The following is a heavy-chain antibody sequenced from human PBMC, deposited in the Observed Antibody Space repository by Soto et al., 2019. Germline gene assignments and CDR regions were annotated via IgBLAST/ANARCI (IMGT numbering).Heavy chain of an antibody. CDR1: GGSISSGGYY. Sequence: QVQLQESGPGLVKPSQTLSLTCTVSGGSISSGGYYWSWIRQHPGKGLEWIGYIYYSGSTYYNPSLKSRVTISVDTSKNQFSLKLSSVTAADTAVYYCARDRQDFWSGYYKSHDAFDIWGQGTMVTVSS. V-gene: IGHV4-31*03. J-gene: IGHJ3*02. CDR2: IYYSGST. D-gene: IGHD3-3*01. CDR3: ARDRQDFWSGYYKSHDAFDI.